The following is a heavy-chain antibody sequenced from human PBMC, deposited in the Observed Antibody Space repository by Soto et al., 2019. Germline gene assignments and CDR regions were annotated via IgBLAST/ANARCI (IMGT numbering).Heavy chain of an antibody. D-gene: IGHD1-26*01. J-gene: IGHJ6*02. CDR3: AKESGPSGSYQYYYYYGMDV. Sequence: GGSLRLACAASGFTFSSYAMSWVRQAPGKGLEWVSAISGSGGSTYYADSVKGRFTISRDNSKNTLYLQMNSLRAEDTAVYYCAKESGPSGSYQYYYYYGMDVWGQGTTVTVSS. V-gene: IGHV3-23*01. CDR2: ISGSGGST. CDR1: GFTFSSYA.